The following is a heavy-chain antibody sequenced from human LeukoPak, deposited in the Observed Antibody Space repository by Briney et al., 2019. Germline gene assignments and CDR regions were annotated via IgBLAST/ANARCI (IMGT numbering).Heavy chain of an antibody. CDR1: GGTFSSYA. CDR2: IIPIFGTA. V-gene: IGHV1-69*06. CDR3: ARNPITMVRGVISSDYYYYMDV. Sequence: EASVKVSCKASGGTFSSYAISWVRQAPGQGLEWMGGIIPIFGTANYAQKFQGRVTITADKSTSTAYMELSSLRSEDTAVYYCARNPITMVRGVISSDYYYYMDVWGKGTTVTVSS. D-gene: IGHD3-10*01. J-gene: IGHJ6*03.